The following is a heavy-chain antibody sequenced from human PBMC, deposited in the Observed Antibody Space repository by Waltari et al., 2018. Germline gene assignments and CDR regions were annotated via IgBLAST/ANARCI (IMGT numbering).Heavy chain of an antibody. CDR3: ATILKGIAAAGNKYFQH. CDR1: GYTFTDYY. Sequence: EVQLVQSGAEVKKPGATVKISCKASGYTFTDYYMHWVQQAPGKGLEWMGRVDPEDGETIYAENFQGRVTITADTSTDTAYMELSSLRSEDTAVYYCATILKGIAAAGNKYFQHWGQGTLVTVSS. V-gene: IGHV1-69-2*01. CDR2: VDPEDGET. D-gene: IGHD6-13*01. J-gene: IGHJ1*01.